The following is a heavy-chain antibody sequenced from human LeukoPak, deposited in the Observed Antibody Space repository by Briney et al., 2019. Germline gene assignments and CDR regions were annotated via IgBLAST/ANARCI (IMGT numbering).Heavy chain of an antibody. CDR3: AKDLHYFDY. V-gene: IGHV3-23*01. J-gene: IGHJ4*02. CDR2: ISGSGGST. Sequence: RTPRPSPAASGFTPTTLATSWVRSATAKGLDWVSAISGSGGSTYYADSVKGRFTISRDNSKNTLYLQMNSLRAEDTAVYYCAKDLHYFDYWGQGTLVTVSS. CDR1: GFTPTTLA.